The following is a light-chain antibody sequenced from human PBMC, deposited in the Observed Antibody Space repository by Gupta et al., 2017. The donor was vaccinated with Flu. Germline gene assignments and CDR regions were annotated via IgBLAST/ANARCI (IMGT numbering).Light chain of an antibody. CDR2: GAS. V-gene: IGKV3-20*01. J-gene: IGKJ2*03. CDR3: QQYGSSPMYS. Sequence: QSPGTLSLSPGERATLSCRASQSVSSSYLAWYQQKPGQAPRLLIYGASSRATGIPDRFSGSGSGTDFTLTISRLEPEDFAVYYCQQYGSSPMYSFGQGTKLEIK. CDR1: QSVSSSY.